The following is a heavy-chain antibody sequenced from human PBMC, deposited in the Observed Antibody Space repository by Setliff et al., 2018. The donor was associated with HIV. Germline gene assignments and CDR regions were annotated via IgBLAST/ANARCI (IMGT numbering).Heavy chain of an antibody. V-gene: IGHV5-51*01. CDR2: IYPGDSET. CDR3: ARVGPGHRDGKIYDTFDI. Sequence: PGESLKISCKGSGYSFTSYWIGWVRQMPGKGLEWMGIIYPGDSETRYSPSFQGQVTISADKSISTAYLQWSSLKASDTAMYYCARVGPGHRDGKIYDTFDIWGQGTLVTVSS. CDR1: GYSFTSYW. D-gene: IGHD5-12*01. J-gene: IGHJ3*02.